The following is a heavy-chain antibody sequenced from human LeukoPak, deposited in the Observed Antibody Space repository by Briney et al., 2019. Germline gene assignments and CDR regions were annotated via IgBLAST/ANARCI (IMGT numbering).Heavy chain of an antibody. CDR2: ISAYNGNT. D-gene: IGHD4-23*01. CDR3: ARDSDYGGNSDLAY. J-gene: IGHJ4*02. Sequence: ASVKVSCKASGYTFTSYGISWVRQAPGQGLEWMGWISAYNGNTNYAQKLRGRVTMTTDTSTSTAYMELRSLRSDDTAVYYCARDSDYGGNSDLAYWGQGTLVTVSS. CDR1: GYTFTSYG. V-gene: IGHV1-18*01.